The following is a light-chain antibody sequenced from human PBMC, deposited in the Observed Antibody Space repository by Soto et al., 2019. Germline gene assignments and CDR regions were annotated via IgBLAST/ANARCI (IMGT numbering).Light chain of an antibody. J-gene: IGKJ2*01. CDR3: QQCGSSPPYT. CDR2: GAS. V-gene: IGKV3-20*01. CDR1: QSVSSSY. Sequence: EIVLTQSPGTLSLYPGERATLSCRASQSVSSSYLAWYQQKPGQAPRLLIYGASSRATGIPDRFSGSGSGTDFTLTISRLEPEDFAVYYCQQCGSSPPYTFGQ.